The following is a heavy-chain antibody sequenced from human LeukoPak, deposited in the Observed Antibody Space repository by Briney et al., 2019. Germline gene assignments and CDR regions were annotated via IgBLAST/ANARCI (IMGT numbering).Heavy chain of an antibody. D-gene: IGHD6-19*01. J-gene: IGHJ6*03. Sequence: GGSLRLSCAASGFTFSSYGMHWVRQAPGKGLERVAFIRYDGSNKYYADSVKGRFTISRDNSKNTLYLQMNSLRAEDTAVYYGAFGYSSGWVGYMDVWGKGTTVTVSS. CDR2: IRYDGSNK. V-gene: IGHV3-30*02. CDR3: AFGYSSGWVGYMDV. CDR1: GFTFSSYG.